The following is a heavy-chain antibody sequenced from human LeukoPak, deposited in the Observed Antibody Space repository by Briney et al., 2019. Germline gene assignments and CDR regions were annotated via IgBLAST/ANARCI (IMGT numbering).Heavy chain of an antibody. Sequence: WETLSLTCAVYGGSFSGYYWSWIRQPPGKGLEWIGEINHSGSTNYNPSLKSRVTISVDTSKNQFSLKLSSVTAADTAVYYCARDGAVAGTGGGLYWGQGTLVTVSS. V-gene: IGHV4-34*01. CDR2: INHSGST. CDR1: GGSFSGYY. J-gene: IGHJ4*02. D-gene: IGHD6-19*01. CDR3: ARDGAVAGTGGGLY.